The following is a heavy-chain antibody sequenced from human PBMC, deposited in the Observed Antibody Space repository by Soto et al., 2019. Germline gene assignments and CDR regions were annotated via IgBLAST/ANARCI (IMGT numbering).Heavy chain of an antibody. CDR1: GGSISSGGYY. CDR3: ARVRGGAPFDD. J-gene: IGHJ4*02. V-gene: IGHV4-31*03. CDR2: IYYSGST. Sequence: QVQLQESGPGLVKPSQTLSLTCTVSGGSISSGGYYWSWIRQHPGKGLEWIGYIYYSGSTYYNPSLKCRVTIAVDTSKNQFSLKLTSAAAADTAVYYCARVRGGAPFDDWGQGTLVTVSS.